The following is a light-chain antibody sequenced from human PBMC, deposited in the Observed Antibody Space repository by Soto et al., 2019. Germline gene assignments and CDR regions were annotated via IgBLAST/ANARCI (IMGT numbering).Light chain of an antibody. CDR1: QDISNF. J-gene: IGKJ4*01. CDR2: DAS. Sequence: DIQMTQSPSSLSASVGDRVTIACRASQDISNFLGWYQQKPGKAPKLLIYDASNLETGVPSRFRGSGSGTDFTFTITSLQPQDIATYYCQQYDNVPVTFGGGTKVEIK. V-gene: IGKV1-33*01. CDR3: QQYDNVPVT.